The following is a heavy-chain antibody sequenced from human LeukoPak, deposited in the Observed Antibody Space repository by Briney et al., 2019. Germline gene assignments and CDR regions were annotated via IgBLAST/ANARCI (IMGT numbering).Heavy chain of an antibody. J-gene: IGHJ4*02. D-gene: IGHD1-26*01. CDR1: GFTFDDYA. CDR2: ISWNSGSI. Sequence: GRSLRLSCAASGFTFDDYAMHWVRQAPGKGLEWVSGISWNSGSIGYADSVKGRFTISRDNAKNSLYLQMNSLRAEDTALYYCAKGSGSYYVSPCFDYWGQGTLVTFSS. CDR3: AKGSGSYYVSPCFDY. V-gene: IGHV3-9*01.